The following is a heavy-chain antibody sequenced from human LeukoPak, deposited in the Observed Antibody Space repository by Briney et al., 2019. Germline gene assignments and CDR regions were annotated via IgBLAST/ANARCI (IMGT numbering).Heavy chain of an antibody. CDR3: ARDYPGIAAAGSFDY. CDR2: IYTSGST. D-gene: IGHD6-13*01. Sequence: PSETLSLTCTVSGGSISSYYWSWIRQPAGKGLEWIGRIYTSGSTNYNPSLESRVTMSVDTSKNQFSLKLSSVTAADTAVYYCARDYPGIAAAGSFDYWGQGTLVTVSS. J-gene: IGHJ4*02. CDR1: GGSISSYY. V-gene: IGHV4-4*07.